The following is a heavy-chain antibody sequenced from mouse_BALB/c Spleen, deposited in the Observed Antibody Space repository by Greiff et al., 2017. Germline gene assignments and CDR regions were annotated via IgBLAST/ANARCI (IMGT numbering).Heavy chain of an antibody. CDR3: TRVSTMITTNDFDY. Sequence: EVNVVESGGGLVEPGGSLKLSCAASGFTFSSYTMSWVRQTPEKWLEWVATISSGGSYTYYPDSVKGRFTISRDNAKNTLYLQMSSLKSEDTAMYYCTRVSTMITTNDFDYGGQGTTLTVSS. V-gene: IGHV5-6-4*01. D-gene: IGHD2-4*01. CDR2: ISSGGSYT. J-gene: IGHJ2*01. CDR1: GFTFSSYT.